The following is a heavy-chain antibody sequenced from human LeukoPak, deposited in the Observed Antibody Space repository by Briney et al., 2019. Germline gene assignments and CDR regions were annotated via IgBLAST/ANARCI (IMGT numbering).Heavy chain of an antibody. CDR1: GGSISSYY. Sequence: SETLSLTCTVSGGSISSYYWSWIRQPPGKGLEWIGEINHSGSTNYNPSLKSRVTISVDTSKNQFSLKLSSVTAADTAVYYCARGRTVTIGYWGQGTLVTVSS. D-gene: IGHD4-17*01. V-gene: IGHV4-34*01. CDR3: ARGRTVTIGY. CDR2: INHSGST. J-gene: IGHJ4*02.